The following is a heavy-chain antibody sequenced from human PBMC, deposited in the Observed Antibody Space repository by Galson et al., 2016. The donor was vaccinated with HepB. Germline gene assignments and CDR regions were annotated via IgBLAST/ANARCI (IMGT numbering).Heavy chain of an antibody. J-gene: IGHJ2*01. CDR1: GFTFSSYA. CDR2: ISDSGGNT. Sequence: SLRLSCAASGFTFSSYAMNWVRQAPGKGLEWVSSISDSGGNTLYADSVKGRFTISRDNSKNTLYLQMNSLSAEDTAIYFCAKSGQYNFDRSGYYFDLWGRGTLVTVSS. V-gene: IGHV3-23*01. D-gene: IGHD3-22*01. CDR3: AKSGQYNFDRSGYYFDL.